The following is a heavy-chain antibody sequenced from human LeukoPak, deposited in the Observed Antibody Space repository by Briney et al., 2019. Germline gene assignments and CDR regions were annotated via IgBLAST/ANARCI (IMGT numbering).Heavy chain of an antibody. D-gene: IGHD3-10*01. Sequence: ASVKVSCKASGYTFTGYYMHWVRQAPGQGLEWMGWINPNSGGTNYAQKFQGRVTITADESTSTAYMELSSLRSEDTAVYYCARDNPPPGFGELLVNWFAPWGQGTLVTVSS. V-gene: IGHV1-2*02. J-gene: IGHJ5*02. CDR3: ARDNPPPGFGELLVNWFAP. CDR1: GYTFTGYY. CDR2: INPNSGGT.